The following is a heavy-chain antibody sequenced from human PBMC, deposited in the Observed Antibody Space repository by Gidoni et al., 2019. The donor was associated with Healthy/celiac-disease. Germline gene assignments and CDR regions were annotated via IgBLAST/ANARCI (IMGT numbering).Heavy chain of an antibody. CDR2: ISSSGSTI. CDR1: GFTFSDYY. D-gene: IGHD6-13*01. V-gene: IGHV3-11*01. Sequence: QVQLVESGGGLFKPGGSLRLSCAASGFTFSDYYMSWIRQAPGKGLEWVSYISSSGSTIYYADSLYLQMNSLRAEDTAVYYCARAPIAAAGTWYFDYWGQGTLVTVSS. CDR3: ARAPIAAAGTWYFDY. J-gene: IGHJ4*02.